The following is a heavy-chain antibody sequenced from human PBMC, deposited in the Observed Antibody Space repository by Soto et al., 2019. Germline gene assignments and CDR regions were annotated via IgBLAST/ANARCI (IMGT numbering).Heavy chain of an antibody. D-gene: IGHD6-6*01. V-gene: IGHV6-1*01. Sequence: SQTLSLTCAISGDSVSSNSAACNWIRQSPSRGLEWLGRTYYRSKWYNDYAVSVKSRITINPDTSKNQFSLQLNSVTPEDTAVYYCXRDVEQLVPYYYYGMDVWGQGTTVTV. J-gene: IGHJ6*02. CDR1: GDSVSSNSAA. CDR2: TYYRSKWYN. CDR3: XRDVEQLVPYYYYGMDV.